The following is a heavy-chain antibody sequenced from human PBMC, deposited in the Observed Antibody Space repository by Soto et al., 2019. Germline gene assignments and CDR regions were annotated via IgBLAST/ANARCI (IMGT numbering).Heavy chain of an antibody. CDR1: GGSISSYY. V-gene: IGHV4-59*01. D-gene: IGHD6-13*01. CDR2: IYYSGST. J-gene: IGHJ6*02. Sequence: PSGTLSLTCTVSGGSISSYYWSWIRQPPGKGLEWIGYIYYSGSTNYNPSLKSRVTISVDTSKNQFSLKLSSVTAADTAVYYCASSNIAAAGFYYYVMDVWGRGTTVTVSS. CDR3: ASSNIAAAGFYYYVMDV.